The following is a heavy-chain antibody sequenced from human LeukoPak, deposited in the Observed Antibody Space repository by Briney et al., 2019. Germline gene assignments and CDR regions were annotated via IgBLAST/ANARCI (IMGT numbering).Heavy chain of an antibody. J-gene: IGHJ6*02. Sequence: SETLSLTCAVYGGSFSGYYWSWIRQPPGKGLEWIGEINHSGSTNYNPSLKSRVTVSVDTSKNQFSLKLSSVTAADTAVYYCARQLWSRDGMDVWGQGTTVTVSS. CDR2: INHSGST. CDR1: GGSFSGYY. CDR3: ARQLWSRDGMDV. V-gene: IGHV4-34*01. D-gene: IGHD5-18*01.